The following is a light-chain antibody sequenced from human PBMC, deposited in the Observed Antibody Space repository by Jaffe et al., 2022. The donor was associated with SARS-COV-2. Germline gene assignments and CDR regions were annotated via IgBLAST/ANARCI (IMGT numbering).Light chain of an antibody. CDR2: GAS. J-gene: IGKJ1*01. Sequence: EIVMTQSPATLSVSPGERATLSCRASQSVSNNLAWYQQKPGQAPRLLISGASTRATGIPARFSGSGSGTEFTLTISSLQSEDFAVYYCQHYNNWPRTFGQGTKVEIK. V-gene: IGKV3-15*01. CDR1: QSVSNN. CDR3: QHYNNWPRT.